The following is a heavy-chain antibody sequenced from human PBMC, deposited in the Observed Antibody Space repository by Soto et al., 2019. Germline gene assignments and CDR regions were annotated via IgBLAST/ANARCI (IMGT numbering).Heavy chain of an antibody. V-gene: IGHV3-23*01. Sequence: HPGGCLRLSCGASGFTFSSYAMSWVRQAPGKGLDWVSVISGSGGITYSADSVKGRFTISRDNSKNILYLQMNSLRAEDTAVYYCANGIKDTGLYYFYSMPLWAKGFAYTVSS. CDR3: ANGIKDTGLYYFYSMPL. D-gene: IGHD3-16*01. CDR1: GFTFSSYA. J-gene: IGHJ6*04. CDR2: ISGSGGIT.